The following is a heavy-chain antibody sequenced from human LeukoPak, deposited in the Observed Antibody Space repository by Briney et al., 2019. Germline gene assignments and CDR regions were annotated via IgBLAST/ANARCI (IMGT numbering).Heavy chain of an antibody. V-gene: IGHV4-34*01. J-gene: IGHJ6*03. CDR1: GGSFSGYY. CDR2: INHSGST. Sequence: SETLSLTCAVYGGSFSGYYWSWIRQPPGKGLEWIGEINHSGSTNYNPSLKSRVTISVDTSKNQFSLKLSSVTAADTAVYYCARGRGVVVPAATPYYYYMDVWGEGTTVTVSS. CDR3: ARGRGVVVPAATPYYYYMDV. D-gene: IGHD2-2*01.